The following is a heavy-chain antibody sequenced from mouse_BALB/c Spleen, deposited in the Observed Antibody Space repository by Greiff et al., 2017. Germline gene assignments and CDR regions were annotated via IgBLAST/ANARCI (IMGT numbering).Heavy chain of an antibody. J-gene: IGHJ4*01. Sequence: VHLVESGAELVRPGVSVKISCKGSGYTFTDYAMHWVKQSHAKSLEWIGVISTYYGDASYNQKFKGKATMTVDKSSSTAYMELARLTSEDSAIYYCARGGRRDAMDYWGQGTSVTVSS. V-gene: IGHV1S137*01. CDR1: GYTFTDYA. CDR3: ARGGRRDAMDY. CDR2: ISTYYGDA.